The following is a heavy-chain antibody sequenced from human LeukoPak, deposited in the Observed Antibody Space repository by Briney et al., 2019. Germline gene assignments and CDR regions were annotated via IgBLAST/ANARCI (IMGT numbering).Heavy chain of an antibody. CDR3: AKESVKFDY. CDR1: GLNVDDAA. CDR2: ISADGGST. V-gene: IGHV3-43*02. Sequence: GGSLNPYCVPSGLNVDDAAMHWVRQAPGKGLEWVSLISADGGSTFSADSVKGRFSISRDNSKNSLYLQMNSLRSEDTAMYYCAKESVKFDYWGQVTLEAVTS. D-gene: IGHD4-11*01. J-gene: IGHJ4*02.